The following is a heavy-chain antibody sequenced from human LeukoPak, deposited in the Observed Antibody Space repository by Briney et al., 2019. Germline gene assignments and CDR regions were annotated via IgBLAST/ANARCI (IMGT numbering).Heavy chain of an antibody. CDR3: AFGEFDY. V-gene: IGHV3-30*03. J-gene: IGHJ4*02. Sequence: SGGSLRLSCAASGFTFSSCGMHWVRQAPGKGLEWVAVISYDGSTKYYADSVKGRFTISRDNSKNTLYLQMNSLRAEDTAVYYCAFGEFDYWGQGTLVTVSS. D-gene: IGHD3-10*01. CDR2: ISYDGSTK. CDR1: GFTFSSCG.